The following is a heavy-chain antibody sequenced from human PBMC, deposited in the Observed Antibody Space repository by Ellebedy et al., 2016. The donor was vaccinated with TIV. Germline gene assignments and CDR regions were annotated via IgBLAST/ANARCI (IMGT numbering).Heavy chain of an antibody. J-gene: IGHJ3*02. D-gene: IGHD2-15*01. CDR2: ISYDGDND. Sequence: GGSLRLXXAASGFTFSSYAMHWVRQAPGKGLEWVAVISYDGDNDYYADSVKGRFTISRDKSKNTLYLQMNSLRPEDTAVYYCARIKRVVVVYDAFDIWGQGTMVTVSS. CDR1: GFTFSSYA. CDR3: ARIKRVVVVYDAFDI. V-gene: IGHV3-30*04.